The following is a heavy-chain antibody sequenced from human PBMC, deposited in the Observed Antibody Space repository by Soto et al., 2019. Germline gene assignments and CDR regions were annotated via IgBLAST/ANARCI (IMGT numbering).Heavy chain of an antibody. Sequence: PGGSPRLSCAASGFTFSNAWMSWVRQAPGKGLEWVGRIKSKTDGGTTDYAAPVKGRFTISRDDSKNTLYLQMNSLKTEDTAVYYCTIDSNTIAAADTFPTEYYYYGMDVWGQGTTVTVSS. J-gene: IGHJ6*02. CDR1: GFTFSNAW. CDR3: TIDSNTIAAADTFPTEYYYYGMDV. D-gene: IGHD6-13*01. V-gene: IGHV3-15*01. CDR2: IKSKTDGGTT.